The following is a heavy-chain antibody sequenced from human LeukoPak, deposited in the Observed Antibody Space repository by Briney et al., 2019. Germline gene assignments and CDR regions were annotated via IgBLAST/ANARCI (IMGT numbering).Heavy chain of an antibody. CDR3: ARHSCSSTSCHGGAAFDI. Sequence: ASVKVSCKASGGTFSSYAISWVRQAPGQGLEWMGRIIPILGIANYAQKFQGRVTITADKSTSTAYMELSSLRSEDTAVYYCARHSCSSTSCHGGAAFDIWGQGTMVTVSS. D-gene: IGHD2-2*01. CDR1: GGTFSSYA. CDR2: IIPILGIA. V-gene: IGHV1-69*04. J-gene: IGHJ3*02.